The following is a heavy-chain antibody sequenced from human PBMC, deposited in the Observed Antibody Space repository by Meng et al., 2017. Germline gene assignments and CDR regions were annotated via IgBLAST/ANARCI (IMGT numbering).Heavy chain of an antibody. J-gene: IGHJ4*02. CDR2: MNPNSGNT. CDR1: GYTFTSYG. CDR3: ARVRSSHFDY. D-gene: IGHD1-26*01. V-gene: IGHV1-8*03. Sequence: ASVKVSCKASGYTFTSYGISWVRQATGQGLEWMGWMNPNSGNTGYAQKFQGRVTITRNTSISTAYMELSSLRSEDTAVYYCARVRSSHFDYWGQGTLVTVSS.